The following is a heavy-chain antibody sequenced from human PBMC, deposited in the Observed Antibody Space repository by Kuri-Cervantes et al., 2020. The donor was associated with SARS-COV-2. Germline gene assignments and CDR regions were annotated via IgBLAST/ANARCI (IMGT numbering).Heavy chain of an antibody. V-gene: IGHV1-2*02. CDR1: GYTFTGYY. CDR3: ARSPFIGDLGNAHYYYYMDV. J-gene: IGHJ6*03. D-gene: IGHD4-17*01. CDR2: INPNSGGT. Sequence: ASVKVSCKASGYTFTGYYMHWVRQAPGQGLEWMGWINPNSGGTNYAQKFQGRVTVTRDTSISTAYMELSSLRSEDTAVYYCARSPFIGDLGNAHYYYYMDVWGKGTTVTVSS.